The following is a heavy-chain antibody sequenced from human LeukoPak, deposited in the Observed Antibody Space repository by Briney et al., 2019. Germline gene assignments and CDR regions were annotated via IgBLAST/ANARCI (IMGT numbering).Heavy chain of an antibody. CDR2: IRYDGSNK. Sequence: PGGSLRLSCAASGFTFSSYGMHWVRQAPGKGLEWVAFIRYDGSNKYYADSVKGRFTISRDNSKNTLYLQMNSLRAEDTAVYYCAKVLLRLGEYHDAFDIWGQGTMVTVSS. V-gene: IGHV3-30*02. CDR3: AKVLLRLGEYHDAFDI. J-gene: IGHJ3*02. D-gene: IGHD3-16*01. CDR1: GFTFSSYG.